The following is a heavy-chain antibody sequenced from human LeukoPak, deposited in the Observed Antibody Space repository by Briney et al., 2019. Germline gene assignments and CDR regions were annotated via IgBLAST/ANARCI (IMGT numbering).Heavy chain of an antibody. CDR2: NNGDGSTT. J-gene: IGHJ5*02. V-gene: IGHV3-74*01. CDR3: ARDPRNVGLAP. Sequence: GGSLRLSCVASGFSLRGYWMYWVRQAPGKGLMYMSRNNGDGSTTNYADVVKGRFAMSRDNVKNTLYLQMNSLRVEDTAVYYCARDPRNVGLAPWGQGTLVTVSS. CDR1: GFSLRGYW. D-gene: IGHD2-15*01.